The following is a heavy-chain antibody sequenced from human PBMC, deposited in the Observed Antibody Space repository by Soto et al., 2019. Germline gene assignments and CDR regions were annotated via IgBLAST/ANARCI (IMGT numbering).Heavy chain of an antibody. Sequence: SETLSLTCTVSGGSTNSRSDYWGWIRQPPGKGLEWIGSVYYSGSTHDNPSLQSRVTISVDTSRNQFSLNLISVTAADTAVYFCARQPRGPGYGERGLYFDYWGQGTLVTGS. CDR2: VYYSGST. CDR1: GGSTNSRSDY. D-gene: IGHD3-16*01. J-gene: IGHJ4*02. CDR3: ARQPRGPGYGERGLYFDY. V-gene: IGHV4-39*01.